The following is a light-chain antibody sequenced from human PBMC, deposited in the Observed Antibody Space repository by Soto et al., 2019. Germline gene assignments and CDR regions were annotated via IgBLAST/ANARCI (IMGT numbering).Light chain of an antibody. CDR2: GAS. CDR1: QSVSSSC. V-gene: IGKV3-20*01. CDR3: QQYGTSPFT. Sequence: EIVLTQSPDTLSLSPGERATLSCRASQSVSSSCLAWYQQKPGQAPRLLIYGASSRATGIPDRFSGSGSGTDFSLTISRLEAEDFAVYYGQQYGTSPFTFGPGTKVDIK. J-gene: IGKJ3*01.